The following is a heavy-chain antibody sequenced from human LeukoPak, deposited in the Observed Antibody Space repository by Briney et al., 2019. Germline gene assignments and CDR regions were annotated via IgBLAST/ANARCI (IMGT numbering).Heavy chain of an antibody. CDR2: ISSSGSTI. Sequence: PGGSLRLSCAASGFTFSDYYMSWIRQAPGKGLEWVSYISSSGSTIYYADSVKGRFTISRDNAKNSLYLQMNSLRAEDTAVYYCAREAGDGYNVAFDIWGQGTMVTVSS. D-gene: IGHD5-24*01. J-gene: IGHJ3*02. CDR3: AREAGDGYNVAFDI. CDR1: GFTFSDYY. V-gene: IGHV3-11*04.